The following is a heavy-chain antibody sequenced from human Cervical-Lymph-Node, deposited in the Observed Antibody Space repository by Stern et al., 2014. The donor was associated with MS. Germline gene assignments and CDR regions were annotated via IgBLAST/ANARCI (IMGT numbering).Heavy chain of an antibody. CDR2: IIPIFGTA. V-gene: IGHV1-69*01. Sequence: QVQLVQSGAEVKKPGSSVKVSCKASGGTFSSYAISWVRQAPGQGLEWMGGIIPIFGTANYAQKFQGRVTITADESTSTAYMELSSLRSEDTAVYYCARTGTVVTSGYYYGMDVWGQGTTVTVSS. CDR1: GGTFSSYA. CDR3: ARTGTVVTSGYYYGMDV. D-gene: IGHD4-23*01. J-gene: IGHJ6*02.